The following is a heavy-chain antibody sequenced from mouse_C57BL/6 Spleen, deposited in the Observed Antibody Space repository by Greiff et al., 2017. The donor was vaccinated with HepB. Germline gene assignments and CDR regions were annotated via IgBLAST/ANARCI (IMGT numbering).Heavy chain of an antibody. V-gene: IGHV1-52*01. Sequence: QVQLQQPGAELVRPGSSVKLSCKASGYTFTSYWMHWVKQRPIQGLEWIGNIDPSDSETHYNQKFKDKATLTVDKSSSTAYMQLSSLTSEDSAVYYCARRRRYGNYPYFYYWGQGTTLTVSS. D-gene: IGHD2-10*02. J-gene: IGHJ2*01. CDR3: ARRRRYGNYPYFYY. CDR2: IDPSDSET. CDR1: GYTFTSYW.